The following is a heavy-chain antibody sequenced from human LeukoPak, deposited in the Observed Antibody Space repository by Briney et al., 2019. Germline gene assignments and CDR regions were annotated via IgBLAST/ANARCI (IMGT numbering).Heavy chain of an antibody. CDR2: ISAYNGNT. Sequence: ASVKVSCKASGYTFTSHGISWVRQAPGQGLEWMGWISAYNGNTNYAQKLQGRVTMTTDTSTRTAYMELRSLRSDDTAVYYCARDYTSAEWLGFAFDVWGQGTMISVSS. V-gene: IGHV1-18*01. CDR1: GYTFTSHG. J-gene: IGHJ3*01. CDR3: ARDYTSAEWLGFAFDV. D-gene: IGHD6-19*01.